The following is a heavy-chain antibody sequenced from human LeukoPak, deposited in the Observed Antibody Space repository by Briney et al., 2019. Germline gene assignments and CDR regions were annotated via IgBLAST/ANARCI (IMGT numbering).Heavy chain of an antibody. V-gene: IGHV3-74*01. D-gene: IGHD1-1*01. CDR3: ASGELDSLYYFDF. Sequence: GGSLRLSCAASGFTFSSYSMNWVRQAPGKGLVWVSRIHTDGISTTYADSVKGRFTISRDNAKNTLYLQMNSLRAEDTAVYYCASGELDSLYYFDFWGQGTLVTVSS. CDR1: GFTFSSYS. CDR2: IHTDGIST. J-gene: IGHJ4*02.